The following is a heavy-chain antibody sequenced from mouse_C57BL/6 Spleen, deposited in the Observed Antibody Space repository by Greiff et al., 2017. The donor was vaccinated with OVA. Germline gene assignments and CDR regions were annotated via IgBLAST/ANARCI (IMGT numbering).Heavy chain of an antibody. D-gene: IGHD2-4*01. J-gene: IGHJ4*01. Sequence: VHLVESGPELVKPGASVKISCKASGYAFSSSWMNWVKQRPGKGLEWIGRIYPGDGDTNYNGKFKGKATLTADKSSSTAYMQLSSLTSEDSAVYFCARGWDYDYAMDYWGQGTSVTVSS. CDR1: GYAFSSSW. CDR3: ARGWDYDYAMDY. V-gene: IGHV1-82*01. CDR2: IYPGDGDT.